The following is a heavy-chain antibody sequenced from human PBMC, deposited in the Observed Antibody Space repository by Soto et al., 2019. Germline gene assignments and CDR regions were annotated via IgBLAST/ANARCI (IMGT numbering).Heavy chain of an antibody. Sequence: GGSLRLSCVASGFFLKDFGMHWVRQAPGKGLEWVSVIWYDGSNTYQGESVKGRFTMSRDISKNTLYLQMDSLRPDDTAVYYCPKELAGKWHPFDNGGQETLFTVS. V-gene: IGHV3-33*06. CDR1: GFFLKDFG. CDR3: PKELAGKWHPFDN. D-gene: IGHD6-19*01. J-gene: IGHJ4*02. CDR2: IWYDGSNT.